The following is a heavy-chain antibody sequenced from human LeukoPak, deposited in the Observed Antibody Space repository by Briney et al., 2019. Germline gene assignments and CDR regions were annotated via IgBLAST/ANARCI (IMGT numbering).Heavy chain of an antibody. V-gene: IGHV3-48*04. CDR2: ISSSSSTI. CDR3: ARDPLGLVEDY. D-gene: IGHD3/OR15-3a*01. CDR1: GFTFSSYS. Sequence: LGGSLRLSCAASGFTFSSYSMNWVRQAPGKGLEWVSYISSSSSTIYYADSVKGRFTISRDNAKNSLYLQMNSLRAEDTAVYYCARDPLGLVEDYWGQGTLVTVSS. J-gene: IGHJ4*02.